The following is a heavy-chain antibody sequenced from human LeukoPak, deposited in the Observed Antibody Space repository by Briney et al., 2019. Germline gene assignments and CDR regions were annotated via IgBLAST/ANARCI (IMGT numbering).Heavy chain of an antibody. CDR3: AKDWTTSGDILTGDTLGAFDI. V-gene: IGHV3-23*01. J-gene: IGHJ3*02. D-gene: IGHD3-9*01. Sequence: GGSLRLSCAASGFTFSSYAMSWVRQAPGKGLEWVSALSGRGDSTYYADSVKGRFTISRDNSKKTLYLQMNSLRAEDTAVYYCAKDWTTSGDILTGDTLGAFDIWGQGTMVTVSS. CDR1: GFTFSSYA. CDR2: LSGRGDST.